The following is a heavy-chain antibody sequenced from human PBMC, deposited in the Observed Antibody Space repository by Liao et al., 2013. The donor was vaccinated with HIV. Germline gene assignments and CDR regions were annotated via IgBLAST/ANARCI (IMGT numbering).Heavy chain of an antibody. CDR3: ARGRRGIRTPFDH. V-gene: IGHV4-30-4*08. D-gene: IGHD1-14*01. J-gene: IGHJ4*02. CDR2: IYYTGTT. Sequence: QVQLQESGPGLVKPSQTLSLTCTVSGGSISSSDYYWSWIRQPPGKGLEWIGYIYYTGTTYSNPSLNSRVTISIDTSKNQFSLRLNSMTAADTAVYYCARGRRGIRTPFDHWGQGTLVTVSS. CDR1: GGSISSSDYY.